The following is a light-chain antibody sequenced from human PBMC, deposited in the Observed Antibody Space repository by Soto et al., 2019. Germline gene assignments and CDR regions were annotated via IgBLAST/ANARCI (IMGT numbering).Light chain of an antibody. J-gene: IGKJ2*01. V-gene: IGKV3-20*01. CDR2: GAS. CDR3: QQYGSSQYI. Sequence: EIVLAQSPGTLSLSPGERATLSCRASQSVNNNYLAWYQQKPGQAPRLLIYGASSRATGIPDRFSGSGSGTDFTLTISRLEPEDFAVYYCQQYGSSQYIFGQGTKLEIK. CDR1: QSVNNNY.